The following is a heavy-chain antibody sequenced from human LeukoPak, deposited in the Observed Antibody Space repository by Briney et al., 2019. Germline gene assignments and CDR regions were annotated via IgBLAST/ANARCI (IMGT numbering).Heavy chain of an antibody. D-gene: IGHD3-10*01. CDR2: ISGSGGST. CDR3: AKALGGSGSNFDY. J-gene: IGHJ4*02. Sequence: GGSLRLSCAASGFTFSSYAMNWVRQAPGKELEWVSTISGSGGSTYYADSVKGRFTISRDNSKNTLYLQMNSLRAEDTAVYYCAKALGGSGSNFDYWGQGTLVTVSS. V-gene: IGHV3-23*01. CDR1: GFTFSSYA.